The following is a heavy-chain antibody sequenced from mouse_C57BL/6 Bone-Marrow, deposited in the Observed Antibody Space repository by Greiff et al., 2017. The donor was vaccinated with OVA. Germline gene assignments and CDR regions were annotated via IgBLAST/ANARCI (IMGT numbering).Heavy chain of an antibody. D-gene: IGHD1-1*01. Sequence: QLKASGPELVKPGASVQIFCKASGYSFTDYNMNWVKPSNGKSLEWIGVIYPNYGTTSYNQKFKGKATLTVDQSSSTAYMQLNSLTSEDSAVYYCELFYWYVDVWGTWTTVTVSS. CDR3: ELFYWYVDV. V-gene: IGHV1-39*01. CDR2: IYPNYGTT. J-gene: IGHJ1*03. CDR1: GYSFTDYN.